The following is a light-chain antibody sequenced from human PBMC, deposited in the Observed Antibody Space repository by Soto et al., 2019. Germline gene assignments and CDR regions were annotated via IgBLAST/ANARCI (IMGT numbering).Light chain of an antibody. CDR2: GAS. CDR1: QSVYSS. CDR3: QQYNNWPPWT. J-gene: IGKJ1*01. V-gene: IGKV3-15*01. Sequence: ETVMTQSPATLSVSPGERATLSCRASQSVYSSLAWYQQKPGQAPRLLTYGASTRATGIPARFSGSGSGTEFTLTISRLQSEDFAVYYCQQYNNWPPWTFGQGTKVDIK.